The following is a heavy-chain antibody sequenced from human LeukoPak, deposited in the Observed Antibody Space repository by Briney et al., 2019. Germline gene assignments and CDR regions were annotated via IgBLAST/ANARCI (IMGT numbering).Heavy chain of an antibody. CDR2: INPNSGGT. CDR1: GYTFTGSY. D-gene: IGHD3-22*01. Sequence: GASVKVSCKASGYTFTGSYMHWVRQAPGQGLEWMGWINPNSGGTNYAQKFQGRVTMTRDTSISTAYMELSRLRSDDTAVYYCARVWAMRAGGYYYGYWGQGTLVTVSS. V-gene: IGHV1-2*02. J-gene: IGHJ4*02. CDR3: ARVWAMRAGGYYYGY.